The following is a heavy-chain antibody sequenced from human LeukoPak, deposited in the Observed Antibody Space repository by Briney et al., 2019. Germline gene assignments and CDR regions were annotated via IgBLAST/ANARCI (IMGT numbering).Heavy chain of an antibody. CDR2: IHYSGST. J-gene: IGHJ6*03. CDR1: GGSISTYY. V-gene: IGHV4-59*01. D-gene: IGHD4-11*01. CDR3: ARAGDYSNYQVFYYMDV. Sequence: PSETLSLTFTVSGGSISTYYWSWIRQPPGRGLEWIGSIHYSGSTSYNSSLKSRVTISVDTSKNQFSLKLSSVTAADTAVYYCARAGDYSNYQVFYYMDVWGKGTTVTVSS.